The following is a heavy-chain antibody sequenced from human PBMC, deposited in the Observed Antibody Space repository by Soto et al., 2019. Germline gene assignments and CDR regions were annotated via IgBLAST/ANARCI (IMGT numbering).Heavy chain of an antibody. Sequence: VVFLTLSCAASGGNVSSNYMSWVRQDPGKGLEWVSVIYSGGSTYYADSVKGRFTISRDNSKNTLYLQMNSLRAEDTAVYYCARASYSSGWYRVLKHIDAFDIWGQGTMVTVS. D-gene: IGHD6-19*01. J-gene: IGHJ3*02. V-gene: IGHV3-53*01. CDR2: IYSGGST. CDR3: ARASYSSGWYRVLKHIDAFDI. CDR1: GGNVSSNY.